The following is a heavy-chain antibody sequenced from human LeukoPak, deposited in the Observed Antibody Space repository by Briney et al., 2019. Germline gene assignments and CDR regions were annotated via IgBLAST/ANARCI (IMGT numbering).Heavy chain of an antibody. CDR2: INSDGSST. Sequence: GSLRLSCAASGFTFSSYWMHWVRQAPGKGLVWVSRINSDGSSTSYADSVKGRFTISRDNAKNTLYLQMNSLRAEDTAVYYCARGYCSGGSCYSGEYYFDYWGQGTLVTVSS. CDR3: ARGYCSGGSCYSGEYYFDY. J-gene: IGHJ4*02. V-gene: IGHV3-74*01. CDR1: GFTFSSYW. D-gene: IGHD2-15*01.